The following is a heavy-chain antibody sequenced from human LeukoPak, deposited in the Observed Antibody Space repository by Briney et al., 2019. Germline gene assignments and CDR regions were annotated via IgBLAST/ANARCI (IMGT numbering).Heavy chain of an antibody. J-gene: IGHJ4*02. CDR1: GFTFSSYN. Sequence: PGGSLGLSCAASGFTFSSYNMNWVRQPPGKGLEWIGSIYYSGSTYYNPSLKSRVTISVDTSKNQFSLKLSSVTAADTAVYYCASLVTERILRYFDWLLAYYFDYWGQGTLVTVSS. CDR2: IYYSGST. CDR3: ASLVTERILRYFDWLLAYYFDY. V-gene: IGHV4-39*07. D-gene: IGHD3-9*01.